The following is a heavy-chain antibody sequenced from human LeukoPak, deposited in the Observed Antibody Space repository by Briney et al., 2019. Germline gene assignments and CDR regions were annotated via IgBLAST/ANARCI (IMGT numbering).Heavy chain of an antibody. V-gene: IGHV1-2*02. CDR2: INPNSGGT. CDR3: ARGYGYSSGWPDY. J-gene: IGHJ4*02. CDR1: GYTFTGYN. Sequence: EASVEVSGKASGYTFTGYNMHWVRQAPGQGLERMGWINPNSGGTNYAQKFQGRVTMTRDTSISTAYMELSRLRSDDTAVYYCARGYGYSSGWPDYWGQGTLVTVSS. D-gene: IGHD6-19*01.